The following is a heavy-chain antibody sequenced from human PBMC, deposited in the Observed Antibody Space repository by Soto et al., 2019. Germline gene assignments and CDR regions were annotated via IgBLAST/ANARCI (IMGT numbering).Heavy chain of an antibody. CDR3: VAYSYGRVDY. J-gene: IGHJ4*02. Sequence: EVQLVESGGGLVQPGGSLRLSCAASGFTFSDHYMDWVRQAPGKGLEWVGRIRNKANSYTTDHAASVKGRFTISREDSTDSVYLQMNPLKTDDTAAYYCVAYSYGRVDYWGQGTLVTVSS. CDR1: GFTFSDHY. D-gene: IGHD5-18*01. CDR2: IRNKANSYTT. V-gene: IGHV3-72*01.